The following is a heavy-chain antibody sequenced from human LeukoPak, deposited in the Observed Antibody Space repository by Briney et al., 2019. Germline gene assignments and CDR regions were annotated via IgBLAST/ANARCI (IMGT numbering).Heavy chain of an antibody. CDR3: ARQGGGYSFDY. Sequence: PSETLSLTCTVSGGSISSFYWSWIRQPPGKGLEWIGYIYYSGSTNYNPSLKSRVTISVDTSKNLFSLKLSSVTAADTAVYYCARQGGGYSFDYWGQGALVTVSS. V-gene: IGHV4-59*08. CDR2: IYYSGST. CDR1: GGSISSFY. J-gene: IGHJ4*02. D-gene: IGHD2-21*01.